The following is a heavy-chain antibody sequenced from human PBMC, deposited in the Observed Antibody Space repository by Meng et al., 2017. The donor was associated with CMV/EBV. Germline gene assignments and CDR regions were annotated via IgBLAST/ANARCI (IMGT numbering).Heavy chain of an antibody. Sequence: QLPQGGAGLFKPSETLSLTCAVYGGSFSGYYWSWIRQPPGKGLEWIGEINHSGSTNYNPSLKSRVTISVDTSKNQFSLKLSSVTAADTAVYYCARGGNWFDPWGQGTLVTVSS. CDR2: INHSGST. CDR3: ARGGNWFDP. V-gene: IGHV4-34*01. CDR1: GGSFSGYY. J-gene: IGHJ5*02.